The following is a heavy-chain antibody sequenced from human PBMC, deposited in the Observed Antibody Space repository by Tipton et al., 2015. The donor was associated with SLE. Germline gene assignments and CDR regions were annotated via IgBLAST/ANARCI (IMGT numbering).Heavy chain of an antibody. CDR2: IYDSGRT. V-gene: IGHV4-59*01. CDR1: GGSIRSGY. J-gene: IGHJ4*02. CDR3: AGRGDLVVVTSYFDY. Sequence: TLSLTCTVSGGSIRSGYWSWIRQPPGKGLEWIGYIYDSGRTNYNPSLKSRVTISVDTSKNQFSLKLSSVTAADTAVYYCAGRGDLVVVTSYFDYWGQGTLVTVSS. D-gene: IGHD2-21*02.